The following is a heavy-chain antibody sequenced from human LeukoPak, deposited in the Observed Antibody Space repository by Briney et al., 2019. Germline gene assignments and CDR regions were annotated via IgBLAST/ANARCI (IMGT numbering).Heavy chain of an antibody. Sequence: SETLSLTCTVSGGSISTYYWSWIRQPPGKGLEWIGYIYYSGRTNYNPSLKTRVTISVDTSKNQFSLKLSSVTAADTAVYCCARGWGGYSYGLGYWGQGTLVTVSS. CDR1: GGSISTYY. J-gene: IGHJ4*02. CDR3: ARGWGGYSYGLGY. CDR2: IYYSGRT. D-gene: IGHD5-18*01. V-gene: IGHV4-59*01.